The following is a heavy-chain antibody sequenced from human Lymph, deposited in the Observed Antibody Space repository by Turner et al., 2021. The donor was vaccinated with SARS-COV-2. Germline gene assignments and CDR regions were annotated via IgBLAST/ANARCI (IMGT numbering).Heavy chain of an antibody. CDR1: GFTFDDYG. Sequence: EVQLVESGGGVVRPGGSLRLSCAASGFTFDDYGMNWVRQAPGKGLECVSSINLNGGSIGYADSVKGRFTISRDNAKNSLYLQMNSLRAEDTAFYHCARGTGATDYWGQGTLVTVSS. D-gene: IGHD1-26*01. V-gene: IGHV3-20*01. CDR2: INLNGGSI. CDR3: ARGTGATDY. J-gene: IGHJ4*02.